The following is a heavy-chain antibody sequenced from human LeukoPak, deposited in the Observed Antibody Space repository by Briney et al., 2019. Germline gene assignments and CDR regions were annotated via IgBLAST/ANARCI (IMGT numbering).Heavy chain of an antibody. CDR3: ARDWYSSGRFDY. CDR2: ITGSGGRT. V-gene: IGHV3-23*01. J-gene: IGHJ4*02. Sequence: GGSLRLSCAASGFTFSSYGMNWVRQAPGKGLEWVSGITGSGGRTYYADSVKGRFTISRDNAKNSLYLQMNSLRAEDTAVYYCARDWYSSGRFDYWGQGTLVTVSS. CDR1: GFTFSSYG. D-gene: IGHD6-19*01.